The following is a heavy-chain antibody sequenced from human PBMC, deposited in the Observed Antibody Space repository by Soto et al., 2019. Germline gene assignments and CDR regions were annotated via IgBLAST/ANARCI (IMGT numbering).Heavy chain of an antibody. CDR3: ARIMVEQWPLRTGFYFYMDV. Sequence: SGPTLVNPTETLTLACTVSGFSLSNATMGVSWIRQPPGKALEWLAHIFSNDEKSYSTSLKSRLTISKDTSKSQVVLTMTNMDPVDTATYYCARIMVEQWPLRTGFYFYMDVWGKGTTVTVSS. CDR2: IFSNDEK. J-gene: IGHJ6*03. V-gene: IGHV2-26*01. D-gene: IGHD6-19*01. CDR1: GFSLSNATMG.